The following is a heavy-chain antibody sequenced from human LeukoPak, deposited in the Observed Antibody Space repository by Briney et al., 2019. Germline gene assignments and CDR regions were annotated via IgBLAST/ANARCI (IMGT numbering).Heavy chain of an antibody. V-gene: IGHV3-48*01. D-gene: IGHD1-14*01. Sequence: PGGSLRLSCAASGFTFSDYSMNWVRQAPGKGLEWISYIDSSSGTIYYADSVKGRFTISRDDAKNSLYLQMNSLRAEDTAGYYCARDPPRRYDYWGQGTLVTVSS. CDR2: IDSSSGTI. J-gene: IGHJ4*02. CDR3: ARDPPRRYDY. CDR1: GFTFSDYS.